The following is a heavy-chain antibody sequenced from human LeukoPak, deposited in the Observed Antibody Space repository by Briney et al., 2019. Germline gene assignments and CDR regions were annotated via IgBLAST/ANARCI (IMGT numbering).Heavy chain of an antibody. Sequence: GTFLTLSCAASGFTFSNYVTYWGRQAPGEGVGLVAVTSTDGNLNFYADSVKGRFTISRDTSKNTLYLKMNSLRAEDTAVYYCTRDPIWGAPNYFDYWGQGTLVTVSS. V-gene: IGHV3-30*04. D-gene: IGHD1-26*01. J-gene: IGHJ4*02. CDR3: TRDPIWGAPNYFDY. CDR2: TSTDGNLN. CDR1: GFTFSNYV.